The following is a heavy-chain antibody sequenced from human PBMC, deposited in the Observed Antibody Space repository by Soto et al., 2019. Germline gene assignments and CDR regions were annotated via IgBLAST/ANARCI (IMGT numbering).Heavy chain of an antibody. CDR3: ARDHRMFGGVRYYGMDV. CDR1: GFTFSSYA. Sequence: GGSLRLSCAASGFTFSSYAMHWVRQAPGKGLEWVAVISYDGSNKYYADSVKGRFTISRDNSKNTLYLQMNSLRAEDTAVYYCARDHRMFGGVRYYGMDVWGQGTTVTVSS. J-gene: IGHJ6*02. V-gene: IGHV3-30-3*01. D-gene: IGHD3-16*01. CDR2: ISYDGSNK.